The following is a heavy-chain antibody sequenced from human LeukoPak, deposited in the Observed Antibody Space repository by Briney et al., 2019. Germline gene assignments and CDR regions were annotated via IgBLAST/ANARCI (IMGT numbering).Heavy chain of an antibody. J-gene: IGHJ4*02. CDR1: GGSFSGYY. CDR2: INHSGST. CDR3: ARTAYDYVWGSYRYKYYFDY. Sequence: SETLSLTCAVYGGSFSGYYWSWIRQPPGKGLEWIGEINHSGSTNYNPSLKSRVTISVDTSKNQFSLKLSSVTAADTAVYYCARTAYDYVWGSYRYKYYFDYWGQGTLVTVSS. D-gene: IGHD3-16*02. V-gene: IGHV4-34*01.